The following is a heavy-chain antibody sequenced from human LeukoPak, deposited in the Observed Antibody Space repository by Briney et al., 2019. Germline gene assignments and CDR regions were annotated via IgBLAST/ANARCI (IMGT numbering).Heavy chain of an antibody. CDR2: IYPGDSDT. CDR1: GYSFTSYW. D-gene: IGHD2-15*01. J-gene: IGHJ6*03. CDR3: AKNGDRGAYCSGGSCYPYYYYYMDV. V-gene: IGHV5-51*01. Sequence: GESLNISCKGSGYSFTSYWIGWVRQLPGKGLEWMGIIYPGDSDTRYSPSFQGQVTISADKSISTAYLQWSSMKASDTAMYYCAKNGDRGAYCSGGSCYPYYYYYMDVWGKGTTVTISS.